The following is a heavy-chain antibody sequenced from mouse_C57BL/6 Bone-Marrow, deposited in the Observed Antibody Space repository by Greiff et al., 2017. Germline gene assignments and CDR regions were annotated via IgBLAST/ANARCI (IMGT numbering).Heavy chain of an antibody. V-gene: IGHV10-1*01. CDR1: GFSFNTYA. CDR2: IRSKSNNYTT. CDR3: EGAFEYYGSSPFAY. J-gene: IGHJ3*01. Sequence: VQLKESGGGLVQPKGSLKLSCAASGFSFNTYAMNWVRQAPGKGLEWVARIRSKSNNYTTYYADSVKDRFTISRDDSESMLYLQMNNLKTEDTAMYYCEGAFEYYGSSPFAYWGQGTLVTVSA. D-gene: IGHD1-1*01.